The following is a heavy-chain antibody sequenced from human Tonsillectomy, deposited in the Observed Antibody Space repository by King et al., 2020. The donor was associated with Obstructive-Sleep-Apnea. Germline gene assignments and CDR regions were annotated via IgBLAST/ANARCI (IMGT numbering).Heavy chain of an antibody. V-gene: IGHV4-30-4*01. CDR1: GGSISSGDYY. D-gene: IGHD5-12*01. Sequence: VQLQESGPGLVKPSQTLSLTCTVSGGSISSGDYYWSWIRQPPGKGLEWIGYIYYSGSAYYNPSLKSRVILSVDTSKNQFSLKLSSVTAADTAVYYCARVRSTGYDLPFDYWGQGTLVTVSS. CDR3: ARVRSTGYDLPFDY. CDR2: IYYSGSA. J-gene: IGHJ4*02.